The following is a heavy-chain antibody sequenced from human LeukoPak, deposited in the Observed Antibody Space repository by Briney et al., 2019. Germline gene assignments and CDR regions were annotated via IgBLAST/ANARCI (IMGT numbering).Heavy chain of an antibody. D-gene: IGHD3-10*01. J-gene: IGHJ4*02. CDR3: AKGPGGSGNNFDS. Sequence: PGGSLRLSCAASGITFSSYAMHWVRQAPGKGLEWVTFIQYDGSNKYYTDSVKGRFTISRDNSENTLYLQLNSLRAQDTAVYYCAKGPGGSGNNFDSGGQGTRVTVSS. V-gene: IGHV3-30*02. CDR2: IQYDGSNK. CDR1: GITFSSYA.